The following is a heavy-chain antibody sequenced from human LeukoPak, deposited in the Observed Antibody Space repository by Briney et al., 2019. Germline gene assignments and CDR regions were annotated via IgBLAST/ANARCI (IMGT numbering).Heavy chain of an antibody. V-gene: IGHV3-30-3*01. CDR3: EKDVGFDI. J-gene: IGHJ3*02. CDR2: MSSDGSKK. CDR1: GFTFSSYA. Sequence: GGSLRLSCAASGFTFSSYAMHWVRQAPGKGLEWVAIMSSDGSKKYYADSVKGRFTISRDNSENTLYLQMNSLRADDTAVYYCEKDVGFDIWGQGTMVAVSS.